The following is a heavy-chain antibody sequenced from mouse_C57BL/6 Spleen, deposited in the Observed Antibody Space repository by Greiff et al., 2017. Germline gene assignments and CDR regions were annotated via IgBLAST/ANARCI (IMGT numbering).Heavy chain of an antibody. V-gene: IGHV2-9-1*01. J-gene: IGHJ3*01. CDR2: IWTGGGT. CDR1: GFSLTSYA. CDR3: ARNERPSFAY. Sequence: VQLQQSGPGLVEPSQSLSITCTVSGFSLTSYAISWVRQPPGKGLEWLGVIWTGGGTNYNSAIKSRLSISKDNSKSPVFLKMNSLQTDDTARYYCARNERPSFAYWGQGTLVTVSA.